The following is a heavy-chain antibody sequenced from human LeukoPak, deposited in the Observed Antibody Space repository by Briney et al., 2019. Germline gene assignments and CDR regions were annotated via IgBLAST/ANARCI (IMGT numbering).Heavy chain of an antibody. J-gene: IGHJ4*02. Sequence: LSLTCAVYGGSFSGYYWSWIRQPPGKGLERISYISSTSNEIYYVDSVKGRFTISRDDAKNSLYLQMNSLSAEDTAVYYCARDAGAGFDYWGQGALVTVSS. CDR1: GGSFSGYY. CDR3: ARDAGAGFDY. V-gene: IGHV3-11*06. CDR2: ISSTSNEI. D-gene: IGHD6-13*01.